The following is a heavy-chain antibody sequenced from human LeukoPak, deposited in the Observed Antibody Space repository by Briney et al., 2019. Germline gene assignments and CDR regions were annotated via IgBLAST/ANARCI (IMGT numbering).Heavy chain of an antibody. CDR3: AKGDLGYFDY. CDR1: GFPFSSYT. Sequence: GGSLRLSCAASGFPFSSYTMSWVRQAPGKGLEWVSAISGGSTYYAESVKGRFTISRDNSKNTLYLQMNSLRAEDTAVYYCAKGDLGYFDYWGQGTLVTVSS. CDR2: ISGGST. J-gene: IGHJ4*02. V-gene: IGHV3-23*01.